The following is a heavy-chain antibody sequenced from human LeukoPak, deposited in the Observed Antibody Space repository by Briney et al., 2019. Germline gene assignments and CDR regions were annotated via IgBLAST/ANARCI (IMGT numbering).Heavy chain of an antibody. CDR1: GFTFSSYW. D-gene: IGHD5-12*01. J-gene: IGHJ4*02. Sequence: PGGSLRLSCAASGFTFSSYWMSWVRQAPGKGLEWVANIKQDGSEKYYVDSVKGRFTISRDNAKNSLYLQMNSLRAEDTAVYYCARWAPPERYDPTYFDYWGQGTLVTVSS. V-gene: IGHV3-7*01. CDR3: ARWAPPERYDPTYFDY. CDR2: IKQDGSEK.